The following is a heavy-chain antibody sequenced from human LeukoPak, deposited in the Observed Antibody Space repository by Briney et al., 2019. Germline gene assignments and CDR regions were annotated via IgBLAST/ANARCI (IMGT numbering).Heavy chain of an antibody. CDR2: IRNDGSNK. CDR1: GFAFDLYG. Sequence: PGGSLRLSRATSGFAFDLYGMHWVRQAPGKGLEWVAFIRNDGSNKDYLDSVKGRFSFSRDNSKNTLYLQMNSLRPEDTAIYYCSKDNYDWGQGTLVTVSS. D-gene: IGHD3-16*01. J-gene: IGHJ4*02. CDR3: SKDNYD. V-gene: IGHV3-30*02.